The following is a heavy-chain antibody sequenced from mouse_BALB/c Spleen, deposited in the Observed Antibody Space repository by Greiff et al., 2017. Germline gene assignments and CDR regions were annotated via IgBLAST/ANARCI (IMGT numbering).Heavy chain of an antibody. CDR2: ISSGGST. CDR1: GFTFSSYA. D-gene: IGHD2-3*01. V-gene: IGHV5-6-5*01. J-gene: IGHJ2*01. Sequence: EVQRVESGGGLVKPGGSLKLSCAASGFTFSSYAMSWVRQTPEKRLEWVASISSGGSTYYPDSVKGRFTISRDNARNILYLQMSSLRSEDTAMYYCARYDGYYYFDYWGQGTTLTVSS. CDR3: ARYDGYYYFDY.